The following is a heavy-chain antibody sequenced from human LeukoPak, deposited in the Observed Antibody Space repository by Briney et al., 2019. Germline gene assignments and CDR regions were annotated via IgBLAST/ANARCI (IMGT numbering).Heavy chain of an antibody. J-gene: IGHJ4*02. Sequence: GASVKVSCKASGYTFTGYYMHWVRQAPGQGLEWMGWINPNSGGTNYAQKFQGRVTMTRDTSISTAYMELSRLRSDDTAVYYCARIEITSGYYDSSGYQDYWGQGTLVTVSS. CDR2: INPNSGGT. V-gene: IGHV1-2*02. CDR1: GYTFTGYY. D-gene: IGHD3-22*01. CDR3: ARIEITSGYYDSSGYQDY.